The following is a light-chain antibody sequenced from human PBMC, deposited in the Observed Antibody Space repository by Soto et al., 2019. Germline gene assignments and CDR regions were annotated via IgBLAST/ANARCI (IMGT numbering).Light chain of an antibody. CDR1: QSVSSSY. CDR2: DAS. J-gene: IGKJ5*01. Sequence: EIILTQSPATLSLSPGERATLSCGASQSVSSSYVAWYQHRPGLAPRLLIHDASSRATGIPDRFSGTKSGTDFTLTIRRLEPEDAAVYYCQQYGSSPITVGQGTRLEI. V-gene: IGKV3D-20*01. CDR3: QQYGSSPIT.